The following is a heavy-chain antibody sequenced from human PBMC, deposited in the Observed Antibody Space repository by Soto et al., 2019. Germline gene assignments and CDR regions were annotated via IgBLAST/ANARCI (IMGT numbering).Heavy chain of an antibody. J-gene: IGHJ4*02. CDR1: GGSISSYY. CDR2: IYYTGST. V-gene: IGHV4-59*01. D-gene: IGHD4-17*01. CDR3: ARVGWTTVGYYFDY. Sequence: TSETLSLTCTVSGGSISSYYWSWIRQPPGKGLEWIGYIYYTGSTNYNPSLKSRVTISVDTSKNQFSLKLSSVTAADTAVYYCARVGWTTVGYYFDYWGQGTLVTVSS.